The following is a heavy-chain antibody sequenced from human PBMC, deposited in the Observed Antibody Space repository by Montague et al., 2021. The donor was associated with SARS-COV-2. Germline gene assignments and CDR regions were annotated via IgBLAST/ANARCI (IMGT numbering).Heavy chain of an antibody. CDR2: INHSGTT. D-gene: IGHD4-23*01. CDR1: GGSFSGYY. J-gene: IGHJ4*02. Sequence: SETLSLTCAVYGGSFSGYYWTWICQSPGKGLEWIAEINHSGTTNYNSNPSLRSRVTISVDTSKSQFSLKLSSVTAADTGVYYCARWDPQTLTLIGLRGKSASDYWGQGTLVTVSS. V-gene: IGHV4-34*01. CDR3: ARWDPQTLTLIGLRGKSASDY.